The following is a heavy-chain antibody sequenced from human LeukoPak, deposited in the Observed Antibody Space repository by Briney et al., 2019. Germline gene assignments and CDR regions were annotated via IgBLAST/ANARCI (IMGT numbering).Heavy chain of an antibody. V-gene: IGHV3-48*03. CDR3: ARDTYYYDSSGYYDY. CDR2: ISSSGSTI. J-gene: IGHJ4*02. CDR1: GFTFSSYE. D-gene: IGHD3-22*01. Sequence: GGSLRLSCAASGFTFSSYEMNWVRQAPGKGLEWVSYISSSGSTIYYADSVKGRFTISRDNAKNSLYLQMNSLRAEDTAVYYCARDTYYYDSSGYYDYWGQGTLVTVPP.